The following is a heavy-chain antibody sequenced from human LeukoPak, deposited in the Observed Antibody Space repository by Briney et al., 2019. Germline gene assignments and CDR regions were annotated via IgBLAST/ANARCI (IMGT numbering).Heavy chain of an antibody. D-gene: IGHD1-26*01. CDR1: GLTLSSYA. V-gene: IGHV3-23*01. CDR3: VTEVSGSFPT. Sequence: GGSLRLSCVASGLTLSSYAMSWVRQAPGKGLQWVSSLGISGGYTWYAGSVKGRFTISRDSSKNTLYLQMNSLGAEDTAVYYCVTEVSGSFPTWGQGTLVTVSS. J-gene: IGHJ4*02. CDR2: LGISGGYT.